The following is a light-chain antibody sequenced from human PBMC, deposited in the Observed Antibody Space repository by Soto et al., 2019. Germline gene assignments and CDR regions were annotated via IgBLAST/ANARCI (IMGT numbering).Light chain of an antibody. J-gene: IGKJ3*01. CDR3: LQHYAFPFT. Sequence: DIQMTQSPSSLSASVGGRVTITCRASQDIGTSLDWFQQKPGTAPKRLIYTISDLQSGVPSRFRGGGSGTEFTLTISSLQPEDSATYYCLQHYAFPFTFGPGTKVHV. CDR1: QDIGTS. CDR2: TIS. V-gene: IGKV1-17*01.